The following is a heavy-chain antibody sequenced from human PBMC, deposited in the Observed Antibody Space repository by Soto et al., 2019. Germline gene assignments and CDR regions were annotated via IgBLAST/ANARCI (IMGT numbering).Heavy chain of an antibody. V-gene: IGHV1-8*01. CDR1: GYTFTSYD. J-gene: IGHJ5*02. CDR2: MNPNSGNT. Sequence: ASVKVSCKASGYTFTSYDINWVRQATGQGLEWMGWMNPNSGNTGYAQKFQGRVTMTRNTSISTAYMELSSLRSEDTAVYYCARSPRGCVSGCYYKAPGGFAPWGRGPLVPVSS. D-gene: IGHD3-10*01. CDR3: ARSPRGCVSGCYYKAPGGFAP.